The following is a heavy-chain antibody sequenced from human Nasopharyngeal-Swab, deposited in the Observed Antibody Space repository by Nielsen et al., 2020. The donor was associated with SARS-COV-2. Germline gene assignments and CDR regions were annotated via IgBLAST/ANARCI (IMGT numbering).Heavy chain of an antibody. CDR3: TRGVTDFGY. CDR2: MTLKTGYT. J-gene: IGHJ4*02. CDR1: GCTFTTYD. Sequence: ASVKVSCKASGCTFTTYDINWVRQASGQGPEWMGWMTLKTGYTGYAQKFQGRVTLTRDTSISTDYMELSSLRSDDTAVYYRTRGVTDFGYWGQGTLVTVSS. V-gene: IGHV1-8*01.